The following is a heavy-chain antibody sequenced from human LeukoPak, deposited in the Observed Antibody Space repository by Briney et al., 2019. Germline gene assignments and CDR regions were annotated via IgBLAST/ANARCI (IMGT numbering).Heavy chain of an antibody. V-gene: IGHV1-2*02. CDR1: GYIFIGYY. D-gene: IGHD3-22*01. CDR3: ARYYYDSSGPGVYYFDY. J-gene: IGHJ4*02. CDR2: INPNSGDT. Sequence: ASVKVSCKTSGYIFIGYYMHWVRQAPGQGLEWMGWINPNSGDTNYAQKFQGRVTMTRDTSISTAYMELSRLRSDDTAVYYCARYYYDSSGPGVYYFDYWGQGTLVTGSS.